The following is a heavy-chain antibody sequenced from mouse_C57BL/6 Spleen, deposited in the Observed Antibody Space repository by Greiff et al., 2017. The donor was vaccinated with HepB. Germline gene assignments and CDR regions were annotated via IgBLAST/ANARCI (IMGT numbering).Heavy chain of an antibody. CDR1: GFNIKDDY. V-gene: IGHV14-4*01. D-gene: IGHD2-5*01. CDR2: IDPENGDT. J-gene: IGHJ4*01. CDR3: TVAYYSNYYAMDY. Sequence: DVKLQESGAELVRPGASVKLSCTASGFNIKDDYMHWVKQRPEQGLEWIGWIDPENGDTEYASKFQGKATITADTSSNTAYLQLSSLTSEDTAVYYCTVAYYSNYYAMDYWGQGTSVTVSS.